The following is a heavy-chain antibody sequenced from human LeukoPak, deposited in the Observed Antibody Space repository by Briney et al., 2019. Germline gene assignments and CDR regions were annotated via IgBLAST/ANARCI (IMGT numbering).Heavy chain of an antibody. Sequence: GGSLRLSCAASGFTFNNAWMTWVRQAPGKGLEWVGRIKSYTDGGTTDYAAPVKGRFTISRDDSKNTLYLQMNSLKTEDTAVYYCTTEYGDIEVNYWGQGTLVTVSS. J-gene: IGHJ4*02. CDR3: TTEYGDIEVNY. V-gene: IGHV3-15*01. D-gene: IGHD2-15*01. CDR2: IKSYTDGGTT. CDR1: GFTFNNAW.